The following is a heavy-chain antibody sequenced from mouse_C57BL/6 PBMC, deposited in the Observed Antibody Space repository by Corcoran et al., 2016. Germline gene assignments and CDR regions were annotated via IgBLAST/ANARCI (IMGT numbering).Heavy chain of an antibody. D-gene: IGHD1-1*01. Sequence: EVQLQQAGPELVKPGASVKISCKASGYTFTDYSMNWVKQSHGKNLEWIGHINPNNGGTSYNQKFKGKATLTVDKSSSTAYMELRSLTSEDSAVYYCARPMYYYGSMDYWGQGTTLTVSS. CDR2: INPNNGGT. V-gene: IGHV1-26*01. CDR3: ARPMYYYGSMDY. CDR1: GYTFTDYS. J-gene: IGHJ4*01.